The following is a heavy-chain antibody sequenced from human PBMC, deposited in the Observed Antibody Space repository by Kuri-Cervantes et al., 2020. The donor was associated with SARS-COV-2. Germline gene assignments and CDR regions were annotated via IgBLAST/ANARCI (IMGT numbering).Heavy chain of an antibody. CDR1: GGTFSSYG. J-gene: IGHJ4*02. CDR2: ISAYNGNT. V-gene: IGHV1-18*01. CDR3: ARKFWSGYLLDY. Sequence: ASVKVSCKASGGTFSSYGISWVRQAPGQGLEWMGWISAYNGNTNYAQKLQGRVTTTTDTSTSTAYMELRSLRSDDTAVYYCARKFWSGYLLDYWGQGTLVTVSS. D-gene: IGHD3-3*01.